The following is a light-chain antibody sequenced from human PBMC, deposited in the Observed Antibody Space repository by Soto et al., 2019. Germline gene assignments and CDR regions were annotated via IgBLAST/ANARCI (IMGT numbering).Light chain of an antibody. Sequence: QSALTQPPSASGSPGQSVTISCTGTSSDVGGYNYVSWYQQHPGKAPKLMIYEVSKRPSGVPDRFSGSKSGNTASLTVSGLQAEDEADYYCQSYDSSLSAYVFGTGTKVTVL. CDR1: SSDVGGYNY. CDR2: EVS. J-gene: IGLJ1*01. CDR3: QSYDSSLSAYV. V-gene: IGLV2-8*01.